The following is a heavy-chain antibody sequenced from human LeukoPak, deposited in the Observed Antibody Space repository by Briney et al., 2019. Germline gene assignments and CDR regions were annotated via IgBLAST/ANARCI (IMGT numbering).Heavy chain of an antibody. D-gene: IGHD3-10*01. CDR1: GFTFSSYG. J-gene: IGHJ4*02. Sequence: GGSLRLSCAASGFTFSSYGMHWVRQAPGKGLEWVAFIRYDAGSQYYADSVKGRFIISRDNSQNTLYPQLNSLRPEDTAEYLCARDGGLFSMARGADYNYFDYWGQGTLVTVSS. V-gene: IGHV3-30*02. CDR3: ARDGGLFSMARGADYNYFDY. CDR2: IRYDAGSQ.